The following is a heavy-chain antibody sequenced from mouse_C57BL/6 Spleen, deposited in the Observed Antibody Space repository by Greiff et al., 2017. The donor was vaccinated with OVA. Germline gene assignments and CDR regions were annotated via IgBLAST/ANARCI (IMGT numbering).Heavy chain of an antibody. CDR1: GFSFTSYG. V-gene: IGHV2-2*01. CDR2: IWSGGST. Sequence: VQLQQSGPGLVQPSQSLSITCTVSGFSFTSYGVHWVRQSPGKGLEWLGVIWSGGSTDYNAAFISRLSISKDNSKSQIVFKMNSLQTDETARYYCARNLDDYHYFDYWGQGTTLTVSS. D-gene: IGHD2-4*01. CDR3: ARNLDDYHYFDY. J-gene: IGHJ2*01.